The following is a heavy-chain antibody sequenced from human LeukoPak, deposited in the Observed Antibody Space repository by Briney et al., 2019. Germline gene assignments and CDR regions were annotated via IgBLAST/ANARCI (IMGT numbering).Heavy chain of an antibody. CDR1: GGTFSSYA. CDR2: IIPIFGTA. D-gene: IGHD3-22*01. V-gene: IGHV1-69*05. CDR3: ASSYYYDSSGYYEGVDY. Sequence: GASVKVSCKGSGGTFSSYAISWVRQAPGQGLEWMGGIIPIFGTANYAQKFQGRVTITTDESTSTAYMELSSLRSEDTAVYYCASSYYYDSSGYYEGVDYWGQGTLVTVSS. J-gene: IGHJ4*02.